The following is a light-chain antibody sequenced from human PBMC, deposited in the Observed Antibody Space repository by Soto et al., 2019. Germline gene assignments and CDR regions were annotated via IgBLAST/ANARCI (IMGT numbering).Light chain of an antibody. V-gene: IGLV4-60*02. CDR1: SGHSSYI. CDR2: LEGSGSY. CDR3: ETWDSNTHV. J-gene: IGLJ2*01. Sequence: QSVLTQSSSASASLGSSVKLTCTLSSGHSSYIIAWHQQQPGKAPRYLMKLEGSGSYNKGSGVPDRFSGSSSGAERYLTISTLQFEDEADYYCETWDSNTHVFGGGTKLTV.